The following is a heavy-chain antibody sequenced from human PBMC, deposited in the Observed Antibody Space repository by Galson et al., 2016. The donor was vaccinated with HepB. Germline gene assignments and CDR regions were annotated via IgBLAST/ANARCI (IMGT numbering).Heavy chain of an antibody. D-gene: IGHD5-24*01. CDR3: ARSGNGYRRGGRRYYNYGMDV. V-gene: IGHV4-34*01. CDR1: GRPLTGYW. J-gene: IGHJ6*02. Sequence: SETLSLTCVVSGRPLTGYWWSWIRQSPGKGLEWIAEINQRGSTNYNPSLESRVTMSQDTSKNQFSLSLRSVTVADTAVYYCARSGNGYRRGGRRYYNYGMDVWGQGTTVTFS. CDR2: INQRGST.